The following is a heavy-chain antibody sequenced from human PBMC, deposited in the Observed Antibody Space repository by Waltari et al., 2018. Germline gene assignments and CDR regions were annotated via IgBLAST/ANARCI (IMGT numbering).Heavy chain of an antibody. D-gene: IGHD1-26*01. V-gene: IGHV1-69-2*01. CDR2: VDPEDGET. CDR1: GYTFTDSY. J-gene: IGHJ4*02. Sequence: AQLVQSGAQVKTPGATVKIACKVSGYTFTDSYMHWVQQAPGKGLEWMGLVDPEDGETIYAEKFQGRVTITADTSTDTAYMELSSLRSEDTAVYYCATEGVGATRGGFDYWGQGTLVTVSS. CDR3: ATEGVGATRGGFDY.